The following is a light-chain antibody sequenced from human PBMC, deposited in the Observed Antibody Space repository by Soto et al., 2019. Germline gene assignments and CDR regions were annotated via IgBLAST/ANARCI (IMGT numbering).Light chain of an antibody. V-gene: IGKV1-39*01. Sequence: DIQMTQSPSSLSASVGDRVTITCRASQSISSYLNWYQQKPGKALKLLIYGTSSLQSGVPSRFSGSGSGTDFTLTISSLQPEDFATYYCQQSYTTPRTFGQGTKVDIK. J-gene: IGKJ1*01. CDR2: GTS. CDR3: QQSYTTPRT. CDR1: QSISSY.